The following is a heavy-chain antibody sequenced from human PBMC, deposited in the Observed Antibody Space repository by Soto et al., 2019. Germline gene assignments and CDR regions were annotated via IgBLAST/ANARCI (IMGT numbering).Heavy chain of an antibody. V-gene: IGHV3-23*01. Sequence: GGSLRLSCVASGFTFSRYAMNWVRQAPGKGLEWVSSISASGGPTNYADSVKGRFTISRDNSKNTLSLQMDSLRAEDTAVYYCAKPPERKDDSYFYYFSMDVWGQGTTVTVS. CDR3: AKPPERKDDSYFYYFSMDV. D-gene: IGHD3-3*01. CDR2: ISASGGPT. J-gene: IGHJ6*02. CDR1: GFTFSRYA.